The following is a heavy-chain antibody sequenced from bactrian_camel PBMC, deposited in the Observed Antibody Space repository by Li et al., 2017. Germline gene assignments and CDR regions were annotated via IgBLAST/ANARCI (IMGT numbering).Heavy chain of an antibody. CDR2: IDRYGST. Sequence: QLVESGGGSVQPGGSLRLSCAASGHTDSSMCMGWFRQAPGKEREGVANIDRYGSTNYADSVKGRFTMSQDNAKNTWYLQLNNLEPADTAMYYCAAAVGHASDGCLSGSRSTYNYWGQGTQVTVS. CDR1: GHTDSSMC. J-gene: IGHJ4*01. D-gene: IGHD1*01. V-gene: IGHV3S53*01. CDR3: AAAVGHASDGCLSGSRSTYNY.